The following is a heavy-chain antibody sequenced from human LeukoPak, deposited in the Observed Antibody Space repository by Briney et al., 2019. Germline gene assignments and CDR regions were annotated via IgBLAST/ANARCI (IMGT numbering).Heavy chain of an antibody. J-gene: IGHJ3*02. CDR3: ARGRAVPTDAFDI. CDR1: GGSISSGDYY. CDR2: IYHSGST. V-gene: IGHV4-30-2*01. Sequence: SETLSLTCTVSGGSISSGDYYWSWIRQPPGKGLEWIGYIYHSGSTYYNPSLKSRVTISVDRSKNQFSLKLSSVTAADTAVYYCARGRAVPTDAFDIWGQGTMVTVSS. D-gene: IGHD2-2*01.